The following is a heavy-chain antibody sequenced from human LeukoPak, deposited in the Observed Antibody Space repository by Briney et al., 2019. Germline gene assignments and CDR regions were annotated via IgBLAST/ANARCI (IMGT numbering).Heavy chain of an antibody. Sequence: SETLSLTCSVSGGSISSYDWSWIRQPPGKGLEWIGYIYYSGSINYNPSLKSRVTISVDTSKNQLSLKLSSVTAADTAVYYCVVGHNYFDYWGQGTLVTVSS. D-gene: IGHD2-15*01. CDR1: GGSISSYD. V-gene: IGHV4-59*01. J-gene: IGHJ4*02. CDR3: VVGHNYFDY. CDR2: IYYSGSI.